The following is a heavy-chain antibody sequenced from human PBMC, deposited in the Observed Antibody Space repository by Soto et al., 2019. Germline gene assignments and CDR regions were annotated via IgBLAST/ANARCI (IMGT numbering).Heavy chain of an antibody. CDR1: GFTFDDYA. D-gene: IGHD6-19*01. CDR2: LSWRSGSI. Sequence: EVQLVESGGGLVQPGRSLRLSCATSGFTFDDYAMHWVRQAPGKGLEWVSGLSWRSGSIGYADSVKGRFTISRDNAKNSIYLQMNSLRAEDTALYYCAKDLEGGWLDFDLWGRGTLVTVSS. J-gene: IGHJ2*01. V-gene: IGHV3-9*01. CDR3: AKDLEGGWLDFDL.